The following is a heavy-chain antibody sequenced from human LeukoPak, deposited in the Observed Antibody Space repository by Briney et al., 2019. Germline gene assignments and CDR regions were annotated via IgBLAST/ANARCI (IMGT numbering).Heavy chain of an antibody. CDR2: IHSHGTT. J-gene: IGHJ4*02. CDR3: ARLNFRGGEALHFDS. D-gene: IGHD3-16*01. V-gene: IGHV4-4*09. CDR1: GGSLTNYY. Sequence: KPSETLSLTCNVSGGSLTNYYWGWIRQPPGKGLEVIGYIHSHGTTNYDSSLQSRVAISLDTSKIQFSLRLYSVTAADTALYFCARLNFRGGEALHFDSWGQGTLVTVSS.